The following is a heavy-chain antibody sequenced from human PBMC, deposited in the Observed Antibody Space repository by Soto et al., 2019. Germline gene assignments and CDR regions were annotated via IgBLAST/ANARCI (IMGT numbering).Heavy chain of an antibody. CDR3: ARDRGNGRNYERNYYYYGMDV. V-gene: IGHV6-1*01. CDR1: GDSVSSNSAA. J-gene: IGHJ6*02. Sequence: SQTLSLTCAISGDSVSSNSAAWNWIGQSPSRGLEWLGRTYYRSKWYNDYAVSVKSRITINPDTSKNQFSLKLNSVTPEDTAVYYCARDRGNGRNYERNYYYYGMDVWGQGTTVTVSS. D-gene: IGHD1-7*01. CDR2: TYYRSKWYN.